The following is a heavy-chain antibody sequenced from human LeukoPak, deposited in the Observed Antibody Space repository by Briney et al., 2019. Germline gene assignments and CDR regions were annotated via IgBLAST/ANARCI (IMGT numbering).Heavy chain of an antibody. Sequence: EGSLRLSCAASGFTVSSNYMSWVRQAPGKGLEWVSVIYSGGSTYYADSVKGRFTISRDNSKNTLYLQMNSLRAEDTAVYYCARIKYSSGWPDAFDIWGQGTMVTVSS. CDR2: IYSGGST. D-gene: IGHD6-19*01. J-gene: IGHJ3*02. CDR3: ARIKYSSGWPDAFDI. CDR1: GFTVSSNY. V-gene: IGHV3-66*02.